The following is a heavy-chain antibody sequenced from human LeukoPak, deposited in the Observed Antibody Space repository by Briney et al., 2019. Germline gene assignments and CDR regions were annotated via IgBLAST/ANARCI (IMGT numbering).Heavy chain of an antibody. J-gene: IGHJ1*01. CDR2: IYYSGST. V-gene: IGHV4-59*01. Sequence: PSETLSLTCTVSGGSISSYYWSWIRQPPGKGLEWIGYIYYSGSTNYNPSLKSRVTISVDTSKNQFSLKLSSVTAADTAVYYCASYYDSSGSLFQHWGQGTLVTVSS. CDR3: ASYYDSSGSLFQH. D-gene: IGHD3-22*01. CDR1: GGSISSYY.